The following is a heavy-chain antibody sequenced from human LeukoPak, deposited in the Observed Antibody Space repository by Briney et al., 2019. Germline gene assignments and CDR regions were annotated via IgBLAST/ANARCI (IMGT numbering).Heavy chain of an antibody. Sequence: PGGSLRLSCAASGFTFSSYSMHWVRQAPGKGLEWVSYISSVSSPISYADSVKGRFTISRDNAKNSLYLQMNSLRDEDTAVYYCARDLDWAFDIWGQGTMVTVSS. CDR3: ARDLDWAFDI. D-gene: IGHD1-1*01. V-gene: IGHV3-48*02. CDR2: ISSVSSPI. J-gene: IGHJ3*02. CDR1: GFTFSSYS.